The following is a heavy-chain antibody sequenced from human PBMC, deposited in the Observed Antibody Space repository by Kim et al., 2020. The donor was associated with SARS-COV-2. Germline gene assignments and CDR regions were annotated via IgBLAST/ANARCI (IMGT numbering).Heavy chain of an antibody. CDR2: MNPNSGNT. CDR1: GYTFTSYD. Sequence: ASVKVSCKASGYTFTSYDINWVRQATGQGLEWMGWMNPNSGNTGYAQKFQGRVTMTRNTSISTAYMELSSLRSEDTAVYYCASSRDYYDSIGSLANWFDPWGQGTLVTVSS. CDR3: ASSRDYYDSIGSLANWFDP. J-gene: IGHJ5*02. V-gene: IGHV1-8*01. D-gene: IGHD3-22*01.